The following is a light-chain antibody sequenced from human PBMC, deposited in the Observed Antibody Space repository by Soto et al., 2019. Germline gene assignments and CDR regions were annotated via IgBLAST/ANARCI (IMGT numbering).Light chain of an antibody. J-gene: IGKJ3*01. Sequence: EIVLTQSPGTLSLSPGERATLSCRASQSISSNYLAWYQQKPGQAPRLLIYRASSGATGIPDRFSGSGSGTDFTLTISRLEPEDFAVFYCQHYGNSIFTFGPGTKVDVK. V-gene: IGKV3-20*01. CDR1: QSISSNY. CDR3: QHYGNSIFT. CDR2: RAS.